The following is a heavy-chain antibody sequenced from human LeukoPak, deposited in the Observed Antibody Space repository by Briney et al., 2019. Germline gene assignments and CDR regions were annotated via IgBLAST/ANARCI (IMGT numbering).Heavy chain of an antibody. D-gene: IGHD6-6*01. CDR3: AREGGIAARPLDY. CDR2: ITPSGGST. CDR1: GYTFTSYY. V-gene: IGHV1-46*01. J-gene: IGHJ4*02. Sequence: ASVKVSCKASGYTFTSYYIHWVRQAPGQGLEWMGIITPSGGSTSYAQKFQGRVTMTRDRSTSTVYMELSSLRSEDTAVYYCAREGGIAARPLDYCGQGTLVTVSS.